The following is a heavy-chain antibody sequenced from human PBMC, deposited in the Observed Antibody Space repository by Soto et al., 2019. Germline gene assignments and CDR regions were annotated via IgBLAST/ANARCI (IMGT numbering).Heavy chain of an antibody. CDR3: ARAAAAFDS. D-gene: IGHD6-13*01. CDR2: MYNTGST. Sequence: SETLSLTCTVSGGSISGYYWSWIRQPPGKGLEWIGYMYNTGSTYYNPSLKSRVTISVDTSKNQFSLKLTSMTAADTAVYYCARAAAAFDSWGQGTLVTVSS. CDR1: GGSISGYY. V-gene: IGHV4-4*08. J-gene: IGHJ4*02.